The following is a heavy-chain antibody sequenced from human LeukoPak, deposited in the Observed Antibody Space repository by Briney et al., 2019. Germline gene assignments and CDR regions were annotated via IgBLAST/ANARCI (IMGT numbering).Heavy chain of an antibody. CDR1: GYTFTSYY. D-gene: IGHD6-6*01. CDR3: ARGIAARPSDY. CDR2: INPSGGTT. J-gene: IGHJ4*02. Sequence: ASVKVSCKASGYTFTSYYMHWVRQAPGQGLGWMGIINPSGGTTSYAQKFQGRVTMTRDTSTSTVYMELSSLRSEDAAVYYCARGIAARPSDYWGQGTLVTVSS. V-gene: IGHV1-46*01.